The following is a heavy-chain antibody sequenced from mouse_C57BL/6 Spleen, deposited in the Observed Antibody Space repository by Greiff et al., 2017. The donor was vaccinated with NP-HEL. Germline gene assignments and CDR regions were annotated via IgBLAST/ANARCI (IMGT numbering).Heavy chain of an antibody. CDR3: ARGDYDAWFAY. Sequence: LVESGAELVRPGTSVKVSCKASGYAFTNYLIEWVKQRPGQGLEWIGVINPGSGGTNYNEKFKGKATLTADKSSSTAYMQLSSLTSEDSAVYFCARGDYDAWFAYWGQGTLVTVSA. J-gene: IGHJ3*01. CDR2: INPGSGGT. D-gene: IGHD2-4*01. V-gene: IGHV1-54*01. CDR1: GYAFTNYL.